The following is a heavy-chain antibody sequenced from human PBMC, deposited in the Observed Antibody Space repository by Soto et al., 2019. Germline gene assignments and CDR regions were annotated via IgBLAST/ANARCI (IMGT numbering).Heavy chain of an antibody. Sequence: PGGSLRLSCAASGFTFSSYGMHWVRQAPGKGLEWVAVISYDGSNKYYADSVKGRFTISRDNSKNTLYLQMNSLRAEDTAVYYCAKDPLVVPAATSYYYYGMDVWGQGTTVTVSS. CDR3: AKDPLVVPAATSYYYYGMDV. V-gene: IGHV3-30*18. CDR1: GFTFSSYG. J-gene: IGHJ6*02. D-gene: IGHD2-2*01. CDR2: ISYDGSNK.